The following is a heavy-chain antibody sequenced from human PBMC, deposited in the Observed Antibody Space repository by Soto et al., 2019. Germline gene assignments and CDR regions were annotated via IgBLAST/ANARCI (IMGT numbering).Heavy chain of an antibody. D-gene: IGHD2-15*01. Sequence: EVQLVESGGGLVQPGGSLRLSCAASGFTFSSYAMHWVRQAPGKGLEYVSAISSNGGSTYYANSVKGRFTISRDKSKNTLYLQMGSLRAEDMAVYYCARGVVVVVATYGMDVWGQGTTVTVSS. CDR3: ARGVVVVVATYGMDV. V-gene: IGHV3-64*01. CDR2: ISSNGGST. CDR1: GFTFSSYA. J-gene: IGHJ6*02.